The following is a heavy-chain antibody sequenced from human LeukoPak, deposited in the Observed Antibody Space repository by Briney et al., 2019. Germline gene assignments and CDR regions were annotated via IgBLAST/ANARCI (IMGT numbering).Heavy chain of an antibody. J-gene: IGHJ4*02. D-gene: IGHD4-17*01. CDR1: GFTFSSYG. V-gene: IGHV3-30*03. CDR3: ARDSPNDYGDPRGYFDY. Sequence: PGGSLRLSCAASGFTFSSYGMHWVRQAPGKGLEWVAVISYDGSNKYYADSVKGRFTISRDNSKNTLYLQMNSLRAEDTAVYYCARDSPNDYGDPRGYFDYWGQGTLVTVSS. CDR2: ISYDGSNK.